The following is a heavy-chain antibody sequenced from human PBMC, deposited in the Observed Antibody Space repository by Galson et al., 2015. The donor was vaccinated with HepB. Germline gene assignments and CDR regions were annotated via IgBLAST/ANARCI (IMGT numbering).Heavy chain of an antibody. CDR3: ARDRTGTVGGSVYFDY. CDR1: EFTFSRYA. CDR2: ISYDGNMI. V-gene: IGHV3-30-3*01. D-gene: IGHD1-26*01. Sequence: SLRLSCAASEFTFSRYAMHWVRQAPGKGLEWVAVISYDGNMIYYADSVKGRLTISRDNSKNTLYLQMSSLRTEDTAVYFCARDRTGTVGGSVYFDYWGQGTLVTVSS. J-gene: IGHJ4*02.